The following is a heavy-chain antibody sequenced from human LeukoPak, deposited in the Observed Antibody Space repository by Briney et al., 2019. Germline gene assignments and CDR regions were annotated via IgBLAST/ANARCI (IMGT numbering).Heavy chain of an antibody. CDR1: GGSISPYY. CDR2: IYYSGTT. J-gene: IGHJ4*02. CDR3: ARHLAGRIFTFDY. Sequence: SETLSLTCIVSGGSISPYYWSWLRQPPGKGLEWIGYIYYSGTTNYNPSLKSRVNISVDTSKNQFSLKLNSVTAADTAVYYCARHLAGRIFTFDYWGQGTLVTVSS. D-gene: IGHD6-19*01. V-gene: IGHV4-59*01.